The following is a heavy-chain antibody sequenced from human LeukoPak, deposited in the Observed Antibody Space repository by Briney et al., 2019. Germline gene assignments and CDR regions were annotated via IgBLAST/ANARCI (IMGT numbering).Heavy chain of an antibody. Sequence: NPSETLSLTCAVSGYSISSGYYWGWIRQPPGKGLEWIRSIDHRGSTYYNPSLKSRVTISVDTSKNQFSLKLSSVTAADTAVYYCARVRPYYYDSSGYYPHDAFDISGQGTMVTVSS. CDR2: IDHRGST. CDR1: GYSISSGYY. D-gene: IGHD3-22*01. CDR3: ARVRPYYYDSSGYYPHDAFDI. J-gene: IGHJ3*02. V-gene: IGHV4-38-2*01.